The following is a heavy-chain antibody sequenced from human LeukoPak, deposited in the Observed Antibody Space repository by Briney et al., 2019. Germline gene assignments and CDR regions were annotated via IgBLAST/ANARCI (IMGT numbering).Heavy chain of an antibody. J-gene: IGHJ4*02. CDR1: GFTFSSYS. CDR3: ASFYDSSGYYCVPFDY. D-gene: IGHD3-22*01. CDR2: ISSSSSYI. V-gene: IGHV3-21*01. Sequence: GGSLRLSCAASGFTFSSYSMNWVRQAPGKGLEWVSSISSSSSYIYYADSVKGRFTISRDNAKNSLYLQMNSLRAEDTAVYYCASFYDSSGYYCVPFDYWGQGTLVIVSS.